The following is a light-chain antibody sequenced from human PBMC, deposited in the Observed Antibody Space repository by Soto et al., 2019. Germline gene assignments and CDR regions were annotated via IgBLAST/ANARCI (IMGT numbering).Light chain of an antibody. V-gene: IGKV3-11*01. J-gene: IGKJ2*01. CDR1: QSVSSY. CDR2: GAS. CDR3: LQRGNSTRT. Sequence: EIVLTQSPATLSLSPGERATLSCRASQSVSSYLAWSRQKPGPAPRLFIYGASKRATDIPARFSGSVSGTDLALTVSSGESEDLAGDYCLQRGNSTRTFAQGTGQDIQ.